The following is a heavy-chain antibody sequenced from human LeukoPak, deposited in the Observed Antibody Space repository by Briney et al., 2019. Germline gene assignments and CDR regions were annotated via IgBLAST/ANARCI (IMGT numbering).Heavy chain of an antibody. J-gene: IGHJ3*02. V-gene: IGHV1-24*01. CDR2: FDPEDGET. D-gene: IGHD3-16*01. CDR3: ATDSRGEWDDAFDI. CDR1: GYTLTELS. Sequence: ASVKVSCKVSGYTLTELSMHWVRQAPGKGLEWMGGFDPEDGETIYAQKFQGRVTMTEDTSTDTAYMELSSLRSEDTAVYYCATDSRGEWDDAFDIWGQGTMVTVSS.